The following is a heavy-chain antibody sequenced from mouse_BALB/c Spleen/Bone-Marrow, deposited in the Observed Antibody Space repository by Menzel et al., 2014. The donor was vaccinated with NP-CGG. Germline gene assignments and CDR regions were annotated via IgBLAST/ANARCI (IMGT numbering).Heavy chain of an antibody. CDR1: GFNIKDTY. V-gene: IGHV14-3*02. CDR3: ARYYYGFYFGY. J-gene: IGHJ2*01. D-gene: IGHD1-1*01. CDR2: IDPANGNT. Sequence: VQLQQSGAELVKPGASVKLSCTASGFNIKDTYMHWVKQRPEQGLEWIGRIDPANGNTKYDPKFQGKATITADTSSNTAYLQLSSLTSEDTAVYYCARYYYGFYFGYWGQGTTLTVSS.